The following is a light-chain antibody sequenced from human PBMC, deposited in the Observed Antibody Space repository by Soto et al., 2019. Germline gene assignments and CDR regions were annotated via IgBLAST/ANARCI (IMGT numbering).Light chain of an antibody. CDR2: AAS. V-gene: IGKV3-20*01. CDR3: QQTFNVPPWT. J-gene: IGKJ1*01. Sequence: EIVLTQSPGTLSLSPGESTTLSCRASRSFSSSYLAWYQQKPGQAPRLLIYAASSRATGIPDRFRGSGSATDFTLTINNLQPEDFATYFCQQTFNVPPWTFGQGTKVDVK. CDR1: RSFSSSY.